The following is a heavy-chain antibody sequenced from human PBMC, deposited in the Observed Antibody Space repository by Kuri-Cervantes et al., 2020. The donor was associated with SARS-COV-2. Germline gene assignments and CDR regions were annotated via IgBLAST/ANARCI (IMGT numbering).Heavy chain of an antibody. CDR3: TREDDYIDLELGFDY. J-gene: IGHJ4*02. D-gene: IGHD4-17*01. V-gene: IGHV3-49*03. Sequence: GGSLRLSCIGSGFTFGDYAMRWFRQAPGKGLEWVGFIRSKAHGGTTEYAASVKGRFTISRDDSKSIASLQMNSRKTEDTAVYYCTREDDYIDLELGFDYWGQGTLVTVSS. CDR1: GFTFGDYA. CDR2: IRSKAHGGTT.